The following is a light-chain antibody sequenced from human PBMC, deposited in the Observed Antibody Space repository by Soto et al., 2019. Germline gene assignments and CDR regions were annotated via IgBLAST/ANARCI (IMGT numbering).Light chain of an antibody. CDR2: DTS. V-gene: IGKV3-15*01. J-gene: IGKJ1*01. CDR3: QQYNNWPWT. Sequence: EVVLSQSPPTLSWSTGKRATLSCRASQSVRSYLAWYQQKPGQAPRLLIYDTSARASGVPARFSGSRSGPEFTLTITSLQSEDFAVYYCQQYNNWPWTFGQGTKVDI. CDR1: QSVRSY.